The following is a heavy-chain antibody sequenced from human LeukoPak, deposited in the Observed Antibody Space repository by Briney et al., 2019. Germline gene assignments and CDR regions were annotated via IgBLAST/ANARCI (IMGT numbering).Heavy chain of an antibody. J-gene: IGHJ4*02. Sequence: SETLSLTCTVSGGSISSGDYYWSWIRQPPGKGLEWIGEINHSGSTNYNPSLKSRVTISVDTSKNQFSLKLSSVTAADTAVYYCARASGYWYYFDYWGQGTLVTVSS. CDR3: ARASGYWYYFDY. CDR2: INHSGST. CDR1: GGSISSGDYY. V-gene: IGHV4-39*07. D-gene: IGHD3-22*01.